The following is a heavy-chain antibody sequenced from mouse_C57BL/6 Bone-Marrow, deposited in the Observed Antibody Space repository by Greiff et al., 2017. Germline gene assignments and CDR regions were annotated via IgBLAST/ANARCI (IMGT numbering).Heavy chain of an antibody. D-gene: IGHD1-1*01. Sequence: VQLQQSVAELVRPGASVKLSCTASGFNIKTSYLHWVKPRPEQGLEWIGRIDPANGNTKYAPKFQGKATITADTSSNTAYLQRSSLTSEDTAIYECARTGGYDYDGSSDWYFDVWGTGTTVTVSS. J-gene: IGHJ1*03. CDR3: ARTGGYDYDGSSDWYFDV. V-gene: IGHV14-3*01. CDR1: GFNIKTSY. CDR2: IDPANGNT.